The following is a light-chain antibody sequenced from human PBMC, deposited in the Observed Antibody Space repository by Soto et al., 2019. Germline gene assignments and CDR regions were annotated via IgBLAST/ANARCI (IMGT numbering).Light chain of an antibody. Sequence: EIVLTQSPGTLSLSPGERATLSCRASQSIANNYVAWYQQKPGQAPRLLIDDASRRATGTPDRFSGSGSGTAFTLTISRLEPEDFAVYYCQQCATSPLTFGQGTKVEIK. CDR2: DAS. CDR3: QQCATSPLT. V-gene: IGKV3-20*01. J-gene: IGKJ1*01. CDR1: QSIANNY.